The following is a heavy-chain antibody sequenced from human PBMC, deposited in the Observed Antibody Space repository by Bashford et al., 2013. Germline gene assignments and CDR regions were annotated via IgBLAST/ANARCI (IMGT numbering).Heavy chain of an antibody. D-gene: IGHD4-17*01. V-gene: IGHV3-48*01. CDR2: ISSSSTTI. CDR3: TTDEVTAVTTDHYYYGMDV. J-gene: IGHJ6*02. Sequence: VRQAPGKGLEWVSYISSSSTTIKYADSVKGRFTVSRDDSQNTMYLHMNNLKIEDTGVYYCTTDEVTAVTTDHYYYGMDVWGQGTTVTVSS.